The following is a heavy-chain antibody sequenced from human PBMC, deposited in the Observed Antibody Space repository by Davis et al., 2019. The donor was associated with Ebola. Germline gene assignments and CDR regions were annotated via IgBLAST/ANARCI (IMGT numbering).Heavy chain of an antibody. V-gene: IGHV3-30*18. J-gene: IGHJ3*02. CDR2: ISYDGSNK. CDR1: GFTFSSYG. Sequence: GESLKISCAASGFTFSSYGMHWVRQAPGKGLEWVAVISYDGSNKYYADSVKGRFTISRDNSKNTLYLQMNSLRAEDTAVYYCANVARGAFDIWSQGTMVTVSS. CDR3: ANVARGAFDI.